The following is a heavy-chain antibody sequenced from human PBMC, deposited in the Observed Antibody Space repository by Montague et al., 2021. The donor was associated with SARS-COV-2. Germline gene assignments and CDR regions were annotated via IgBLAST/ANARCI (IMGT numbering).Heavy chain of an antibody. Sequence: TLSLTCTVSGGSISSGSYYWSWIRQHPGKGLEWIGYIYYSGSSYYNPSLKSRVTISVDTSKNQFTLKLSSVTAADTAVYYCAMRGGALDAFDIWGQGTMVIVSS. CDR2: IYYSGSS. CDR1: GGSISSGSYY. V-gene: IGHV4-31*03. J-gene: IGHJ3*02. CDR3: AMRGGALDAFDI. D-gene: IGHD4-17*01.